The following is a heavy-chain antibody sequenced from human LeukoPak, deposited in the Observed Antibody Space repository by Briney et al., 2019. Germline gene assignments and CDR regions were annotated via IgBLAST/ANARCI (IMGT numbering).Heavy chain of an antibody. J-gene: IGHJ4*02. V-gene: IGHV4-39*07. Sequence: SETLSLTCTVSGGSISSSSYYWGWIRQPPGKGLEWIGEINHSGSTNYNPSLKSRVTISVDTSKNQFSLKLSSVTAADTAVYYCARGPSTMITFGGVILVHRPFDYWGQGTLVTVSS. CDR2: INHSGST. CDR3: ARGPSTMITFGGVILVHRPFDY. CDR1: GGSISSSSYY. D-gene: IGHD3-16*01.